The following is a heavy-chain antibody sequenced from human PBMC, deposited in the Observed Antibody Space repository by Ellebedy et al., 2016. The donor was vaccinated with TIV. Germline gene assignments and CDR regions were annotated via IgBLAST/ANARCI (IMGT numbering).Heavy chain of an antibody. CDR2: IGTAGDT. J-gene: IGHJ6*02. CDR3: AREGGYCSSTSCYSLYGMDV. V-gene: IGHV3-13*01. CDR1: GFTFSSHD. Sequence: GESLKISCAASGFTFSSHDMHWVRQATGKGLEWVSAIGTAGDTYYPGSVKGRFTISRENAKNSLYLQMNSLRAEDTAVYYCAREGGYCSSTSCYSLYGMDVWGQGTTVTVSS. D-gene: IGHD2-2*02.